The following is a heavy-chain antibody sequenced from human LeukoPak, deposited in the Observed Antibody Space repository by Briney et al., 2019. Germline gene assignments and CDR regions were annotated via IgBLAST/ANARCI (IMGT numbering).Heavy chain of an antibody. V-gene: IGHV1-69*05. CDR1: GGTFSSYA. J-gene: IGHJ6*03. CDR3: ASTPLYYYYYMDV. Sequence: SVKVSCKASGGTFSSYAISWVRQAPGQGLEWMGGIIPILGTANYAQKFQGRVTITTDESTSTVYMELRSLRSEDTAVYYCASTPLYYYYYMDVWGLGTTVTVSS. CDR2: IIPILGTA.